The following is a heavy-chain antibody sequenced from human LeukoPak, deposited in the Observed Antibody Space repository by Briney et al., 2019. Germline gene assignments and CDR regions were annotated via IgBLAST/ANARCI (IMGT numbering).Heavy chain of an antibody. CDR1: GGTFSSYA. Sequence: ASVKLSCKASGGTFSSYAISWVRQAPGQGLEWMGRTIPILGIANYAQKFQGRVTITADKSTSTAYVELSSLRSEDTAVYCCARSLDIVVVVAATRTVLDYYGMDVWGQGTTVTVSS. CDR3: ARSLDIVVVVAATRTVLDYYGMDV. J-gene: IGHJ6*02. V-gene: IGHV1-69*04. D-gene: IGHD2-15*01. CDR2: TIPILGIA.